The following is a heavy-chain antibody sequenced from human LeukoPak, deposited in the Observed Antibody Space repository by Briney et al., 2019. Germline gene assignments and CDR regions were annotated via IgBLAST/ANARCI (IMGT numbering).Heavy chain of an antibody. D-gene: IGHD6-13*01. CDR3: AHSHYSSSWYERALNPWFDP. J-gene: IGHJ5*02. CDR2: IYWNDDK. V-gene: IGHV2-5*01. Sequence: SGPTLVKPTQTLTLTCTFSGFSLSTSGVGVGWIRQPPGKALEWLALIYWNDDKRYSPSLKSRLTITKDTSKNQVVLTMTNMDPVDTATYYCAHSHYSSSWYERALNPWFDPWGQGTLVTVSS. CDR1: GFSLSTSGVG.